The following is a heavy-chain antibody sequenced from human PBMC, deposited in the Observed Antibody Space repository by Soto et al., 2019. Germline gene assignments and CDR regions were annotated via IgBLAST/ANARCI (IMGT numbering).Heavy chain of an antibody. CDR2: IDPSDSYT. J-gene: IGHJ4*02. CDR3: ARPHDDFWSGPFDY. Sequence: PGESLKISCKGSGYSFTSYWISWVRQMPVKGLEWMGRIDPSDSYTNYSPSFQGHVTTSADKSISTAYLQWSSLKASDTAMYYCARPHDDFWSGPFDYWGQGTLVTVSS. D-gene: IGHD3-3*01. CDR1: GYSFTSYW. V-gene: IGHV5-10-1*01.